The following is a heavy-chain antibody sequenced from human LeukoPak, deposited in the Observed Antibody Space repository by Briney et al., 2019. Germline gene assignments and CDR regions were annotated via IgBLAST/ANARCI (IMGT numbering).Heavy chain of an antibody. CDR2: ITGSGGST. V-gene: IGHV3-23*01. CDR1: GFTFSIHG. D-gene: IGHD3-22*01. Sequence: PGGTLRLSCAASGFTFSIHGMNWVRQGAGKGLEWVSGITGSGGSTYYADSVKGRFTISRDNSKNTVYLQMNSLRAEDTAVYYCARDLSLIALTDWGQGTLVTVSS. J-gene: IGHJ4*02. CDR3: ARDLSLIALTD.